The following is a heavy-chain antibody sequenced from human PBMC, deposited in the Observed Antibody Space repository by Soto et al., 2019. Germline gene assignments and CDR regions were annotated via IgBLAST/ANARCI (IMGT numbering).Heavy chain of an antibody. CDR2: RHYSGST. J-gene: IGHJ6*03. CDR1: GGSISSYY. Sequence: SETLSLTCTVSGGSISSYYCSWIRQPPGKGLEWIGYRHYSGSTNYNPSLKSRVTISVGTSKNQFSLKLSSVTAADTAVYYCAGLQINYYYMDVWGKGTTVTVSS. D-gene: IGHD1-1*01. V-gene: IGHV4-59*01. CDR3: AGLQINYYYMDV.